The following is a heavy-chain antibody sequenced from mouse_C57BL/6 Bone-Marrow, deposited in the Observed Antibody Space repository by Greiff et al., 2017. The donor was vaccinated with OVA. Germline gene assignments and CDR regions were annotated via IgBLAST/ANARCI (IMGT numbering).Heavy chain of an antibody. V-gene: IGHV1-42*01. CDR3: ARSYYGSSYEGFAY. D-gene: IGHD1-1*01. CDR1: GYSFTGYY. Sequence: EVQLVESGPELVKPGASVKISCKASGYSFTGYYMNWVKQSPEKSLEWIGEINPSTGGTTYNQKFKAKATLTVDKSSSTAYMQLKSLTSEDSAVYYCARSYYGSSYEGFAYWGQGTLVTVSA. J-gene: IGHJ3*01. CDR2: INPSTGGT.